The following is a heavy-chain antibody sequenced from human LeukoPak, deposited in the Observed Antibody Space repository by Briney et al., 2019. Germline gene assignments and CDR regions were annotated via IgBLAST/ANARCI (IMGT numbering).Heavy chain of an antibody. V-gene: IGHV1-8*03. CDR2: MNPNSGNT. J-gene: IGHJ3*02. D-gene: IGHD1-7*01. Sequence: ASVKVSCKASGYTFTSYDINWVRQATGQGLEWMGWMNPNSGNTGYAQKFQGRVTITRNTSISTAYMELSSLRSEDTAVYYCARVYNWNYVRAFDIWGQGTMVTVPS. CDR3: ARVYNWNYVRAFDI. CDR1: GYTFTSYD.